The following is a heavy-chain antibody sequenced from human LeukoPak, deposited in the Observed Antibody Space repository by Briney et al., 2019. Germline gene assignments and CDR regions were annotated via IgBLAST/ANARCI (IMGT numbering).Heavy chain of an antibody. Sequence: GASVKVSCKASGYTFTSNGISWVRQAPAQELAWMGWISAYSGNTNFAQNLQGRVTMTTDTAARTAYMELRSLRSDDTAMYYCARVAGGYNYGYEDFWGQGTLVTVSS. J-gene: IGHJ4*02. V-gene: IGHV1-18*01. CDR2: ISAYSGNT. CDR3: ARVAGGYNYGYEDF. CDR1: GYTFTSNG. D-gene: IGHD5-18*01.